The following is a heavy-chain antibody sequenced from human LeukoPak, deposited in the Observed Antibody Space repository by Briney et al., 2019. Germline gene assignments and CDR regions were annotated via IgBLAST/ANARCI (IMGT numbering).Heavy chain of an antibody. CDR3: TRGRDYYGSGSPFGY. V-gene: IGHV3-20*04. CDR2: INWHGGST. Sequence: GGSLRLSCAASGFTFDDYDMGWVRQAPGKGLEWVSGINWHGGSTGYADSVKGRFTISRDNAKNSLYLQMNSLRAEDTALYSCTRGRDYYGSGSPFGYWGQGTLVTVSS. J-gene: IGHJ4*02. D-gene: IGHD3-10*01. CDR1: GFTFDDYD.